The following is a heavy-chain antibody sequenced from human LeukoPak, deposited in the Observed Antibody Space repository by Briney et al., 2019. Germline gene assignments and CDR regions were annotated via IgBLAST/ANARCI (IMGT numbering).Heavy chain of an antibody. Sequence: GESLKISCKGSGYSFTSYWIGWVRQMPGKGLGWMGIIYPGDSDTRYSPSFQGQVTISADKSISTAYLQWSSLKASDTAMYYCARHGRPYYDFWSGYSSHWFDPWGQGILVTVSS. D-gene: IGHD3-3*01. V-gene: IGHV5-51*01. CDR3: ARHGRPYYDFWSGYSSHWFDP. CDR1: GYSFTSYW. J-gene: IGHJ5*02. CDR2: IYPGDSDT.